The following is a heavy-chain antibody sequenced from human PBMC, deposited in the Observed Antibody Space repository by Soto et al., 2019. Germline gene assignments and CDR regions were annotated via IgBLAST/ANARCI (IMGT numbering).Heavy chain of an antibody. CDR2: ISGSGGST. CDR3: AKGVTAIDGNLDY. V-gene: IGHV3-23*01. Sequence: SLRLSYAASGCTVRSYAMGWVCQAPGKGLEWVSAISGSGGSTYYADPAKGRFTTPRDNSKNTLDLQMNSLRAEDTAVYYCAKGVTAIDGNLDYWRQGTLVTVS. J-gene: IGHJ4*02. D-gene: IGHD5-18*01. CDR1: GCTVRSYA.